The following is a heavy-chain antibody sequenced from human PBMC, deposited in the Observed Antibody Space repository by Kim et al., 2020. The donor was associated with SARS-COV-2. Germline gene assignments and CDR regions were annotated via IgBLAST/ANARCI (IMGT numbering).Heavy chain of an antibody. D-gene: IGHD6-6*01. J-gene: IGHJ4*02. CDR3: AKCARYSSSSVGSWPWTSGWTDY. CDR2: ISYDGSNK. CDR1: GFTFSSYG. Sequence: GGSLRLSCAASGFTFSSYGMHWVRQAPGKGLEWVAVISYDGSNKYYADSVKGRFTISRDNSKNTLYLQMNSLRAEDTAVYYCAKCARYSSSSVGSWPWTSGWTDYWGQGTLVTVSS. V-gene: IGHV3-30*18.